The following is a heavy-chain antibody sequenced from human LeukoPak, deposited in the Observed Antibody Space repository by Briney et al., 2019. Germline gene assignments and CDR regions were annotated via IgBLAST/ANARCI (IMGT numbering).Heavy chain of an antibody. J-gene: IGHJ5*02. CDR3: ARDIGDYGRKWFAP. CDR1: GGSITSSNW. Sequence: SGTLSLTCTVSGGSITSSNWWSWVRQPPGKGLEWIGEIYHSGSTNYQPSLKSRVTMSVDKSKDQFSLKLRSVTAADTAVYYCARDIGDYGRKWFAPWGQGYPVTVSS. V-gene: IGHV4-4*02. D-gene: IGHD4-17*01. CDR2: IYHSGST.